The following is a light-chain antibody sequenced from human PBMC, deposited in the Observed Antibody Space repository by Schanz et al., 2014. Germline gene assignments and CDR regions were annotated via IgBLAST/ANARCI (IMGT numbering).Light chain of an antibody. V-gene: IGKV3D-20*02. CDR3: HHRSHWRGT. J-gene: IGKJ2*02. CDR1: QSVGDNY. Sequence: ETVLTQSPGTLSLSPGDRATLSCRASQSVGDNYLGWYQQKPGQAPRLLIYGASIRATAIPARFSGSGSGTDFTLTISSLKPEDFAVYYCHHRSHWRGTFGQGTKLEI. CDR2: GAS.